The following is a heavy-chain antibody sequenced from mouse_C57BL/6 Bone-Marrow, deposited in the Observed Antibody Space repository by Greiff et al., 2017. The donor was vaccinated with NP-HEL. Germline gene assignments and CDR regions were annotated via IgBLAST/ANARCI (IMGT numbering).Heavy chain of an antibody. Sequence: VQLQQSGAELVRPGASVKLSCTASGFKIKDDYMHWVKQRPEQGLEWIGWIDPENGDTEYASKFQGKATITADTSYNTAYLQLSSLTSEVTAVYYCTILITTPLDYWGQGTTLTVSS. CDR2: IDPENGDT. D-gene: IGHD1-1*01. V-gene: IGHV14-4*01. J-gene: IGHJ2*01. CDR3: TILITTPLDY. CDR1: GFKIKDDY.